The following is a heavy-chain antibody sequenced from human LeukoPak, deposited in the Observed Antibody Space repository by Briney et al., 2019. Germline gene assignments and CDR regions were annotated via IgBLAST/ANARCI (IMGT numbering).Heavy chain of an antibody. J-gene: IGHJ4*02. Sequence: SETLSLTCTVSGGSISSYYWSWIRQPPGKGLEWIGYIYYSGSTNYNPSLKSRVTISVDTSKNQFSLKLSSVTAADTAVYYCARVNDFWSGHSHPTLDYWGQGTLVTVSS. CDR1: GGSISSYY. CDR2: IYYSGST. CDR3: ARVNDFWSGHSHPTLDY. D-gene: IGHD3-3*01. V-gene: IGHV4-59*01.